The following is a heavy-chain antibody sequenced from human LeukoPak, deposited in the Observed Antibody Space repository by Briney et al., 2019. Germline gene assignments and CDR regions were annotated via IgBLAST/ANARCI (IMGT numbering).Heavy chain of an antibody. D-gene: IGHD2-8*01. CDR2: INPSGGST. V-gene: IGHV1-46*01. Sequence: GASVKVSCKASGYTFTNYYMHWVRQAPGQGLEWMGIINPSGGSTSYAQKLQGRVTMTTDTSTSTAYMELRSLRSDDTAVYYCARDPAIVLMVYARNNWFDPWGQGTLVTVSS. J-gene: IGHJ5*02. CDR1: GYTFTNYY. CDR3: ARDPAIVLMVYARNNWFDP.